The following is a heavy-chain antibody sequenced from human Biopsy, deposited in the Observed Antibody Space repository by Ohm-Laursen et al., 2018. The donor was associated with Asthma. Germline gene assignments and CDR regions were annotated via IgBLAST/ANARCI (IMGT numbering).Heavy chain of an antibody. V-gene: IGHV4-59*07. D-gene: IGHD2-21*02. CDR3: ARGVDRVTGLLDHFDS. CDR2: AYYSGST. Sequence: SDTLSLTCTVSGGSINNFYWSWIRQPPGKGLESIGHAYYSGSTNYNPSLKSRVTISIDASKNQFSLKLTSVTAADTAVYYCARGVDRVTGLLDHFDSWGQGTLVTVSS. J-gene: IGHJ4*02. CDR1: GGSINNFY.